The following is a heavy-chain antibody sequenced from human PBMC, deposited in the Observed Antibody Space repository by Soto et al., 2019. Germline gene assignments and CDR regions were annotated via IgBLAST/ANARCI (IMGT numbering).Heavy chain of an antibody. V-gene: IGHV3-23*01. CDR2: IGSGSP. CDR1: GFTFSGYA. J-gene: IGHJ5*02. CDR3: ALDLGSSWYQYNSFAP. D-gene: IGHD6-13*01. Sequence: EVQLLESGGGLVQPGGSLRLSCAASGFTFSGYAMSWVRQAPGKGLEWVSAIGSGSPFYADSGKGRFTTSRDNANSMLYLQMTSLRADDTAVYFCALDLGSSWYQYNSFAPGGQGTLVTVSS.